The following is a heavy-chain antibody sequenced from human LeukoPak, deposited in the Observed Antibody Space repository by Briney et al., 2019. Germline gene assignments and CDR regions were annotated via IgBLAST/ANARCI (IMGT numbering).Heavy chain of an antibody. CDR1: GYTFTSYG. CDR3: ARGASYVILTGYSYFDY. D-gene: IGHD3-9*01. J-gene: IGHJ4*02. CDR2: ISTHNGNT. V-gene: IGHV1-18*01. Sequence: ASVKVSCKASGYTFTSYGISWVRQAPGQGLEGMGWISTHNGNTNYAQKFQGRVTMTTDTSTSTAYMELRSLRSDDTAVYYCARGASYVILTGYSYFDYWGQGTLVTVSS.